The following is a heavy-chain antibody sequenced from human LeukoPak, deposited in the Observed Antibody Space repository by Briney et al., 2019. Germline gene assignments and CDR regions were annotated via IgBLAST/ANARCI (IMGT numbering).Heavy chain of an antibody. Sequence: GGSLRLSCAASGLTVSSNYMSWVRQAPGKGLEWVSLIYSGGSTYYADSVKGRFTISRDNSENTLYLQMNSLRAEDTAVYHCAGGVVRTSMYYFDYWGQGTLVTVSS. CDR1: GLTVSSNY. D-gene: IGHD4-23*01. V-gene: IGHV3-66*02. CDR2: IYSGGST. J-gene: IGHJ4*02. CDR3: AGGVVRTSMYYFDY.